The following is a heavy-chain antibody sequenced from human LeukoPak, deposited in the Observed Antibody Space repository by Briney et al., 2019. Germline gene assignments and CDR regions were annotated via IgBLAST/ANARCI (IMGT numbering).Heavy chain of an antibody. J-gene: IGHJ3*02. CDR1: GGSISSSSYY. CDR3: ARELYDFWSGSPNDAFDI. Sequence: PSETLSLTCTVSGGSISSSSYYWGWIRQPPGKGLEWIGSIYYSGSTYYNPSLKSRVTISVDTSKNQFSLKLSSVTAADTAVYYCARELYDFWSGSPNDAFDIWGQGTMVTVSS. CDR2: IYYSGST. V-gene: IGHV4-39*07. D-gene: IGHD3-3*01.